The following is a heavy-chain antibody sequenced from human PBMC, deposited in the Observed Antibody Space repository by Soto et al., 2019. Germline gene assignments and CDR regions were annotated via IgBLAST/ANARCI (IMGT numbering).Heavy chain of an antibody. V-gene: IGHV3-15*01. CDR3: TTGLSNGYYNFDY. CDR1: GFTFSNAW. CDR2: IKGEADGGTT. Sequence: GGSLRLSCAASGFTFSNAWMSWVRQAPGKGLEWVGRIKGEADGGTTDYTAPVKGRITISRDHSKDTLYLQMNSLKTEDTAVYYCTTGLSNGYYNFDYWGQGTPVTVSS. J-gene: IGHJ4*02. D-gene: IGHD3-22*01.